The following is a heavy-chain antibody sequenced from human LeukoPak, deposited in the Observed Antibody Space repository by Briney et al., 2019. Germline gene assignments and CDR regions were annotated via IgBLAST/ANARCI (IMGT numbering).Heavy chain of an antibody. CDR3: ARDKYCSSTSCYTTNWFDP. V-gene: IGHV1-2*02. D-gene: IGHD2-2*01. CDR1: GYTFTGYY. CDR2: INPNSGGT. Sequence: ASVKVSCKASGYTFTGYYMHWVRQAPGQGLEWMGWINPNSGGTNYAQKFQGRVTMTRATSISTAYMELSRLRSDDTAVYYCARDKYCSSTSCYTTNWFDPWGQGTLVTVSS. J-gene: IGHJ5*02.